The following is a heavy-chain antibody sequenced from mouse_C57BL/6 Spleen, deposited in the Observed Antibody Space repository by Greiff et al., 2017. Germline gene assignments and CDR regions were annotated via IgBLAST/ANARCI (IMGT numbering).Heavy chain of an antibody. Sequence: EVQLQESGGGLVKPGGSLKLSCAASGFTFSDYGMHWVRQAPEKGLGWVAYISSGSSTIYYADTVKGRFTISRDNAKNTLFLQMTSLRSEDTAMYYCARGDYYGSSYVYAMDYWGQGTSVTVSS. D-gene: IGHD1-1*01. CDR2: ISSGSSTI. V-gene: IGHV5-17*01. J-gene: IGHJ4*01. CDR1: GFTFSDYG. CDR3: ARGDYYGSSYVYAMDY.